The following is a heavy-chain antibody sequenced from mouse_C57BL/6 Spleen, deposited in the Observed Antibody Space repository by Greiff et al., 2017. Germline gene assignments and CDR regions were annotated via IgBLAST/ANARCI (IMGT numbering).Heavy chain of an antibody. Sequence: VQLQQSVAELVRPGASVKLSCTASGFNINNTYMHWVKQRPEQGLEWIGRIDPANGNTTYAPKFQGKATITAVTSSNTAYLQLSSLTSEDTAIAYCARAPANWDWFAYWGQGTLVTVSA. V-gene: IGHV14-3*01. D-gene: IGHD4-1*01. J-gene: IGHJ3*01. CDR2: IDPANGNT. CDR3: ARAPANWDWFAY. CDR1: GFNINNTY.